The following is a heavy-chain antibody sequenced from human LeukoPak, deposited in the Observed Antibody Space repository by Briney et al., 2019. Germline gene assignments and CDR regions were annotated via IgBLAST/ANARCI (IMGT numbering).Heavy chain of an antibody. CDR2: ISAYNGDT. CDR1: GYTFTSYG. Sequence: ASVKVSCKASGYTFTSYGISWVRQAPGQGLEWMGWISAYNGDTNYAQKLQGRVTMTTDTSTSTAYMELRSLRSDDTAVYYCARAGSDSSGHRIGGMVYWGQGTLVTVSS. D-gene: IGHD3-22*01. CDR3: ARAGSDSSGHRIGGMVY. V-gene: IGHV1-18*01. J-gene: IGHJ4*02.